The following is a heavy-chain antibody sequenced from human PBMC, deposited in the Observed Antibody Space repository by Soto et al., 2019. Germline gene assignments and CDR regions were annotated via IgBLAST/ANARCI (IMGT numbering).Heavy chain of an antibody. CDR2: IKSKTDVGTT. CDR1: GLTISNAR. Sequence: EVQLVESGGGLVRPGGSLRLSCAASGLTISNARMSWVRQAPGKGLQWVGRIKSKTDVGTTHYDAPVKGRFSISRDDSKNTLYRQMNRLQAEDTAVYYCTTSGTRYELWRGYYDKRGQGILVTVSS. D-gene: IGHD3-3*01. J-gene: IGHJ4*02. CDR3: TTSGTRYELWRGYYDK. V-gene: IGHV3-15*01.